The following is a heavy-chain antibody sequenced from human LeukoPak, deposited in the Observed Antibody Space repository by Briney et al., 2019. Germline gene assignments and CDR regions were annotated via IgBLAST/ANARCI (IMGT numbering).Heavy chain of an antibody. CDR2: IIPIFGTA. J-gene: IGHJ4*02. CDR3: AREEIQRQRGRYYYDSSGDFDY. CDR1: GGTFSSYA. Sequence: ASVKVSCKASGGTFSSYAISWVRQAPGQGLEWMGRIIPIFGTANYAQKFQGRVTITTDESTSTAYMELSSPRSEDTAVYYCAREEIQRQRGRYYYDSSGDFDYWGQGTLVTVSS. D-gene: IGHD3-22*01. V-gene: IGHV1-69*05.